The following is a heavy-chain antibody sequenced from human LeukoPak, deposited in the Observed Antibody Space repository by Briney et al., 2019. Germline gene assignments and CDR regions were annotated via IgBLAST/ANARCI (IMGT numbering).Heavy chain of an antibody. D-gene: IGHD5-12*01. Sequence: GGSLRLSCAASGFTFSTYWMSWVRQAPGKGLEWVANINQDGSEKYYVDSVKGRFTISRDIAKNSLYLQMNSLRAEDTAVYYCARVAKWLRYLDYWGQGMLVTVSS. CDR2: INQDGSEK. CDR3: ARVAKWLRYLDY. CDR1: GFTFSTYW. V-gene: IGHV3-7*01. J-gene: IGHJ4*02.